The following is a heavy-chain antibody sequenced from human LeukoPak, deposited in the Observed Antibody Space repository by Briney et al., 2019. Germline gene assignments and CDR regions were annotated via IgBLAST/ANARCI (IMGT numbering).Heavy chain of an antibody. D-gene: IGHD3-10*01. Sequence: SETLSLTCAVYGRSFSGYYWSWIRQPPGKGLEWIGEINHSGSTNYNPSLKSRVTISVDTSKNQFSLKLSSVTAADTAVYYCAGSGSTYFDYWGQGTRVTVSS. J-gene: IGHJ4*02. V-gene: IGHV4-34*01. CDR3: AGSGSTYFDY. CDR1: GRSFSGYY. CDR2: INHSGST.